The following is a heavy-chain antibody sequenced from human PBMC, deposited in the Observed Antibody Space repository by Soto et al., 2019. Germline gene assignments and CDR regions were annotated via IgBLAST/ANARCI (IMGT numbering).Heavy chain of an antibody. CDR1: GYNFAGYW. Sequence: PGESLKISCKGSGYNFAGYWVAWVRQMPGKGLELMGIIYPSDSDTRYRPSFQGQVTISADKSISSAYLQWSSLRASDTAMYYCARGGVSTRTFDYWGQGTPVTVSS. V-gene: IGHV5-51*01. D-gene: IGHD3-3*01. CDR2: IYPSDSDT. CDR3: ARGGVSTRTFDY. J-gene: IGHJ4*02.